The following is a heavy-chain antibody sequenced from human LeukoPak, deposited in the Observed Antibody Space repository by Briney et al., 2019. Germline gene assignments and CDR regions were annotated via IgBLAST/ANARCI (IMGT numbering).Heavy chain of an antibody. J-gene: IGHJ5*02. CDR1: GYTFTGYY. D-gene: IGHD3-22*01. CDR2: INPNSGGT. Sequence: ASVKVSCKASGYTFTGYYMHWVRQAPGQGLEWMGWINPNSGGTNYAQKFQDRVTMTRDTSISTAYMELSRLRSDDTAVYYCAREYYYDSSGPYNWFDPWGQGTLVTVFS. V-gene: IGHV1-2*02. CDR3: AREYYYDSSGPYNWFDP.